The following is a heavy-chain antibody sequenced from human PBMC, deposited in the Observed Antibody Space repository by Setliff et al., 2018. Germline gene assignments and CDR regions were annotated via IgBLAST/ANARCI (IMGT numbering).Heavy chain of an antibody. Sequence: GASVKVSCKASGYTFTSYGISWVRQAPGQGLEWMGIINPSGGSTSYAQKFQGRVTMTRDTSISTAYMELSSLRSEDSAVYYCARAPIAAAGISMDVWGKGTTVTVSS. CDR2: INPSGGST. CDR1: GYTFTSYG. V-gene: IGHV1-46*01. D-gene: IGHD6-13*01. CDR3: ARAPIAAAGISMDV. J-gene: IGHJ6*03.